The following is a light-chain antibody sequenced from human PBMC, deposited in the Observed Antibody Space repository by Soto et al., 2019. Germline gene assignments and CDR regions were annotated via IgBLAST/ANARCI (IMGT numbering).Light chain of an antibody. J-gene: IGKJ1*01. CDR2: GAS. CDR1: QSVSSN. CDR3: QQYGSSPWT. V-gene: IGKV3-15*01. Sequence: EIVMTQSPATLSVSPGERATLSCRASQSVSSNLAWYQQKPGQAPRLLIYGASTRATGIPARFSGSGSGTELTLTISSLQSEDFAVYYCQQYGSSPWTFGQGTKVEIK.